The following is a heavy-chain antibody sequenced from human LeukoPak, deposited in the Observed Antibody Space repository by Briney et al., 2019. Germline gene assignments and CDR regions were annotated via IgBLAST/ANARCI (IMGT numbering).Heavy chain of an antibody. CDR1: GYTFTSYG. Sequence: ASVKVSCKASGYTFTSYGISWVRQAPGQGLEWMGWISAYNGNTNYAQKLPGRVTMTTDTSTSTAYMDLKSLSTDDTAVYDCARTRRDSSGFYPTGYYYYYMDGWRKGSTVTVS. V-gene: IGHV1-18*01. CDR3: ARTRRDSSGFYPTGYYYYYMDG. J-gene: IGHJ6*03. CDR2: ISAYNGNT. D-gene: IGHD3-22*01.